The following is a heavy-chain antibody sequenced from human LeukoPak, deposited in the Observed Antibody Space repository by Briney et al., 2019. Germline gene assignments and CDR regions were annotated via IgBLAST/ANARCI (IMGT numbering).Heavy chain of an antibody. CDR1: GFTFSSYS. Sequence: GGSLRLSCAASGFTFSSYSMNWVRQAPGKGLEWVSSISSSSSYIYYADSVKGRFTISRDNAENSLYLQMNSLRVEDTAVYYCARAPTVLVGYCSSSSCQADYWGQGTLVTVSS. J-gene: IGHJ4*02. V-gene: IGHV3-21*01. CDR2: ISSSSSYI. CDR3: ARAPTVLVGYCSSSSCQADY. D-gene: IGHD2-2*01.